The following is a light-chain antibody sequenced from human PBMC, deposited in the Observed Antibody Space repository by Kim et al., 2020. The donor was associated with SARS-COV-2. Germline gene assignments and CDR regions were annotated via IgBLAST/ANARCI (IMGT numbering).Light chain of an antibody. V-gene: IGKV3-11*01. Sequence: EIVLTQSPATLSLSPGDRATLSCRASQSVTTHLAWYQQKPGQAPTLLIQDTSHRAAGIPDRCSGRGSGTDFILTISSLEPEDFAVYYCQQRSKWEFSFGGGTKVDIK. CDR3: QQRSKWEFS. CDR1: QSVTTH. CDR2: DTS. J-gene: IGKJ4*01.